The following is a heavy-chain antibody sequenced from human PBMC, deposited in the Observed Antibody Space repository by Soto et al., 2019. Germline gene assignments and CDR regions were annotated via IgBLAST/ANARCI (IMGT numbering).Heavy chain of an antibody. CDR2: ISSSGSYT. V-gene: IGHV3-11*05. D-gene: IGHD4-17*01. J-gene: IGHJ6*02. Sequence: PGGSLRLSCAASGFTFSDYYMSWIRQAPGKGLEWVSYISSSGSYTNYADSVKGRFTISRDNAKNSLYLQMNSLRAEDTAVYYCARDKFGDYGDYFYYGLDVWGQGTTVTV. CDR1: GFTFSDYY. CDR3: ARDKFGDYGDYFYYGLDV.